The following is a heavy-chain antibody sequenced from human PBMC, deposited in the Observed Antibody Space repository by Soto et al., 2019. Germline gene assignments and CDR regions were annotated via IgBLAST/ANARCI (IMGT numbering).Heavy chain of an antibody. CDR1: GFTFSSYG. CDR3: AKGVAEFVYYFDY. V-gene: IGHV3-30*18. CDR2: ISYDGSNK. D-gene: IGHD6-6*01. Sequence: PGGSLRLSCAASGFTFSSYGMHWVRQAPGKGLEWVAVISYDGSNKYYADSVKGRFTISRDNSKNTLYLQMNSLRAEDTAVYYCAKGVAEFVYYFDYWGQGTLVTVSS. J-gene: IGHJ4*02.